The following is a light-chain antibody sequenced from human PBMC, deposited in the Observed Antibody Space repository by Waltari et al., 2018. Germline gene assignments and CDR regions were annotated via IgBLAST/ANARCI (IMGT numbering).Light chain of an antibody. CDR3: QTWGMNIQV. V-gene: IGLV4-69*01. CDR1: GEYSAYA. CDR2: VNSDGSH. J-gene: IGLJ3*02. Sequence: QLVLTQSPSASASLGASVKLTCTLTGEYSAYAIAWHQQQPEKGPRYLMHVNSDGSHDKADGIPERFSGSSAGAERYLIISRLQSDDEADYFCQTWGMNIQVFGGGTRLTVL.